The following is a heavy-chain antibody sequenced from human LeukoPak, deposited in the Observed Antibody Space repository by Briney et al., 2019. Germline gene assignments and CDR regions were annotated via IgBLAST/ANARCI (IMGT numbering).Heavy chain of an antibody. D-gene: IGHD6-13*01. CDR2: ISGSGGST. V-gene: IGHV3-23*01. J-gene: IGHJ4*02. CDR1: GFTFSNHA. Sequence: TGGSLRLSCAASGFTFSNHAMSWVRQAPGKGLEWVSAISGSGGSTYYADSVKGRFTISRDNSKNTLYLQMNSLRAEDTAVYYCAKESSSSNDYWGQGTLVTVSS. CDR3: AKESSSSNDY.